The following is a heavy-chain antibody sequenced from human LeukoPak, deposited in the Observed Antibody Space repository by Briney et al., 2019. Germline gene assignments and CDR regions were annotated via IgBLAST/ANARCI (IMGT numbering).Heavy chain of an antibody. D-gene: IGHD3-3*01. J-gene: IGHJ6*02. Sequence: PGGSLRLSCAASGFTFSSYAMSWIRQPPGKGLEWIGEINHSGSTNYNPSLKSRVTISVDTSKNQFSLKLSSVTAADTAVYYCASTIFGVVTTMDVWGQGTTVTVSS. CDR2: INHSGST. CDR1: GFTFSSYA. V-gene: IGHV4-34*01. CDR3: ASTIFGVVTTMDV.